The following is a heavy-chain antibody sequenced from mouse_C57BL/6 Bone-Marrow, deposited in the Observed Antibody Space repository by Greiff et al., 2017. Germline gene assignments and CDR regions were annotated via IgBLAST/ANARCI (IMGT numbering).Heavy chain of an antibody. Sequence: EVKLVESGGGLVKPGGSPKLSCAASGFTFSSYAMSWVRQTPEKRLEWVATISDGGSYTYYPDNVKGRFTISRDNAKNNLYLQMSHLKSEDTAMYYCARVVYYYGSSFDYWGQGTTLTVSS. CDR2: ISDGGSYT. J-gene: IGHJ2*01. CDR3: ARVVYYYGSSFDY. CDR1: GFTFSSYA. V-gene: IGHV5-4*03. D-gene: IGHD1-1*01.